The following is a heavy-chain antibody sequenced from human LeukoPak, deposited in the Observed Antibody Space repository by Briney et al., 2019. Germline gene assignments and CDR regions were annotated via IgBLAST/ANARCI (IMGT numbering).Heavy chain of an antibody. CDR1: GGTFSSYA. V-gene: IGHV1-69*13. CDR3: ARDQDGYSHFDY. D-gene: IGHD5-24*01. Sequence: ASVKVSCKASGGTFSSYAISWVRQAPGQGLGWMGGIIPIFGTANYAQKFQGRVTITADESTSTAYMELSSLRSEDTAVYYCARDQDGYSHFDYWGQGTLVTVSS. CDR2: IIPIFGTA. J-gene: IGHJ4*02.